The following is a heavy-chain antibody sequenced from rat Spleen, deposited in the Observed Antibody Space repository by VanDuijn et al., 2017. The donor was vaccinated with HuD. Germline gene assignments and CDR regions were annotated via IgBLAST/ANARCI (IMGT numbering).Heavy chain of an antibody. CDR3: ARQWDY. V-gene: IGHV5-29*01. Sequence: EVQLVESGGGLVQPGRSLKLSCAASGFTFSNYGMAWVRQAPTKGLEWVATINYDGSSTFYRDSVRARFTISRDNAKSTLYLQMDSLRSEDTATYYCARQWDYWGQGVMVTVSS. CDR2: INYDGSST. CDR1: GFTFSNYG. J-gene: IGHJ2*01.